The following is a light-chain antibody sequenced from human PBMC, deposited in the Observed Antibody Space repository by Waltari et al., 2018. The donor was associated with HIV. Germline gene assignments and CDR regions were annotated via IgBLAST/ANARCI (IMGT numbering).Light chain of an antibody. CDR2: ASN. V-gene: IGLV1-44*01. CDR3: AAWDDSLNGRYV. Sequence: QSGLTQPPSASGTPGQRVTIPCSGSSSNIRRNAFPWSQHFPGAAPRLLIYASNQRSSWVPDRFSGSKSGTSASLAISGLQSEDEADYYCAAWDDSLNGRYVFGTGTKVTVL. CDR1: SSNIRRNA. J-gene: IGLJ1*01.